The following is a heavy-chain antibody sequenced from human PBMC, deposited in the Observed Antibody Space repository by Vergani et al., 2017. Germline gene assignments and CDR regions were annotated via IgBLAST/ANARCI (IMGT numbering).Heavy chain of an antibody. J-gene: IGHJ6*02. CDR3: ARGSTVTTGYYYYYGMDV. CDR2: IWYDGSNK. CDR1: GFTFSSYG. Sequence: QVQLVESGGGVVQPGRSLRLSCAASGFTFSSYGMHWVRQAPGKGLEWVAVIWYDGSNKYYADSVKGRFTISRDNSKNTLYLQMNSLRAEDTAVYYCARGSTVTTGYYYYYGMDVWGQGTTVTVSS. V-gene: IGHV3-33*01. D-gene: IGHD4-11*01.